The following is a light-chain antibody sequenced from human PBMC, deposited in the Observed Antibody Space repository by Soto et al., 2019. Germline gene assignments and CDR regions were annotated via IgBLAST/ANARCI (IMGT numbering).Light chain of an antibody. V-gene: IGKV3-11*01. CDR3: QQRSNLIT. Sequence: ETVLTQSPATLSLSPGERATLSCRASQSVSSSLAWYQRKPGQAPRLLIYDASNRATGIPARFSGSGSGTDFTLTSSSLEPEDFAVYYCQQRSNLITFGQGTRLEVK. CDR2: DAS. J-gene: IGKJ5*01. CDR1: QSVSSS.